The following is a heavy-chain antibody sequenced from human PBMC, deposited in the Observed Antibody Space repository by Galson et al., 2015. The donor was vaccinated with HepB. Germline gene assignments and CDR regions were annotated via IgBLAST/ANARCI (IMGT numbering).Heavy chain of an antibody. CDR1: GFTFSNYA. D-gene: IGHD3-9*01. CDR3: AKDLNYNILTGLET. J-gene: IGHJ5*02. CDR2: ISGNGGST. Sequence: SLRLSCAASGFTFSNYAMSWVRQAPGKGLEWVSGISGNGGSTYYAVSVKGRFTMSRDNSKNTLYLQMNSLRAEDTAVYYCAKDLNYNILTGLETWGQGILVTVSS. V-gene: IGHV3-23*01.